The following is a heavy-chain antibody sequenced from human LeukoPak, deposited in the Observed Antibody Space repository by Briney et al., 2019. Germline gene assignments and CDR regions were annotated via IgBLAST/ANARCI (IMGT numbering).Heavy chain of an antibody. CDR3: ARVAVAAVDWFDS. V-gene: IGHV1-2*02. CDR1: GYTFTGYY. D-gene: IGHD6-13*01. J-gene: IGHJ5*01. CDR2: INPNSGGT. Sequence: ASVKVSCKASGYTFTGYYIHWVRQAPGQGLEWMGWINPNSGGTNYAEKFQGRVTMSRDTSISTAYMELSSLTSDDTAVYYCARVAVAAVDWFDSWGQGTLVTASS.